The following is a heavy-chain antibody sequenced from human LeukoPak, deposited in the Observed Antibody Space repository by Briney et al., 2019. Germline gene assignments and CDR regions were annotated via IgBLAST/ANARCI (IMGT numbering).Heavy chain of an antibody. V-gene: IGHV4-38-2*02. J-gene: IGHJ3*02. CDR1: GYSISSGYY. D-gene: IGHD3-10*01. CDR2: IYHSGST. Sequence: SETLSLTCTVSGYSISSGYYWGWIRQPPGKGLEWIGNIYHSGSTYYNPSLKGRVTISVDTSKNQFSLKLSSVTAADTAVYYCARKSLWFGELGKDAFDIWGQGTMVTVSS. CDR3: ARKSLWFGELGKDAFDI.